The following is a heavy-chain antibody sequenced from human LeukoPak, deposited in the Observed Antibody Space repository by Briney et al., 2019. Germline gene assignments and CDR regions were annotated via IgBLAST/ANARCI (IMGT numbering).Heavy chain of an antibody. Sequence: GGSLRLSCAASGFTFSSSDMHWVRQAPGKGLEWVAFIRYDGNNKYYADSVKGRLTITRDNSKNTLYLQMNSLRAADTAVYYCAKGYRNHLLILLDSWGQGTLVTVSS. V-gene: IGHV3-30*02. CDR2: IRYDGNNK. CDR3: AKGYRNHLLILLDS. CDR1: GFTFSSSD. D-gene: IGHD3-16*01. J-gene: IGHJ5*01.